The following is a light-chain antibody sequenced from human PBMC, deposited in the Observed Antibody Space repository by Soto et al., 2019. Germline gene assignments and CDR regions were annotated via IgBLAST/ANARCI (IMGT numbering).Light chain of an antibody. CDR3: QQYNSDSRYT. CDR1: QSISFW. CDR2: KAS. V-gene: IGKV1-5*03. Sequence: DIQMTQSPSTLSASVGDRVTITCRASQSISFWLAWYQQKPGKAPKLLFYKASSLESGVPSRFSGSGSGTEFTLTISSLQPDDVATYYCQQYNSDSRYTFGQGTKLEIK. J-gene: IGKJ2*01.